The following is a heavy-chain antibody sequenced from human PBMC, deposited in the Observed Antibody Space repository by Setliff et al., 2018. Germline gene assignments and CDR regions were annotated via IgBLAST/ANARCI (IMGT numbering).Heavy chain of an antibody. D-gene: IGHD3-22*01. Sequence: LRLSCAASGFTFESHTMNWVRQAPGKGLEWVSSISGSSGYKYYADSLKGRFTISRDSAKSSLYLQVDSLRAEDTAVYYCARNYYDSGDHLPFYYYYMDAWGKGTTVTVSS. J-gene: IGHJ6*03. CDR1: GFTFESHT. V-gene: IGHV3-21*01. CDR3: ARNYYDSGDHLPFYYYYMDA. CDR2: ISGSSGYK.